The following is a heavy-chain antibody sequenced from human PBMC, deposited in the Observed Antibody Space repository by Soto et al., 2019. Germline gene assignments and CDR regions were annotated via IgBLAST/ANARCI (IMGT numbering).Heavy chain of an antibody. D-gene: IGHD2-2*01. CDR2: IYYSGST. CDR1: GGSISSGGYY. J-gene: IGHJ5*02. CDR3: ARAPTDIVVVPAAMPGFWFDP. V-gene: IGHV4-31*03. Sequence: PSEALSLTCTVSGGSISSGGYYWSWIRQHPGKGLECIGYIYYSGSTYYNPSLKSRVTISVDTPKNQFSLKLSSVTAADTAVYYCARAPTDIVVVPAAMPGFWFDPWGQRSLVTVSS.